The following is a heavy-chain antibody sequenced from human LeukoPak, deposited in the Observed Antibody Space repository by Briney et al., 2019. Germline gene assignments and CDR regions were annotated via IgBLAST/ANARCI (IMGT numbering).Heavy chain of an antibody. J-gene: IGHJ4*02. CDR3: ARGIWSATRVDYYLDN. Sequence: ALVKVSCKASGYTFSGYAVHWVRQAPGQRFEWMGWINAGNGHTKYSQNFQGRVTITRDSSANIVYMELSSLTSEDTAVYYCARGIWSATRVDYYLDNWGQGTLVTVSS. CDR2: INAGNGHT. V-gene: IGHV1-3*01. D-gene: IGHD5-24*01. CDR1: GYTFSGYA.